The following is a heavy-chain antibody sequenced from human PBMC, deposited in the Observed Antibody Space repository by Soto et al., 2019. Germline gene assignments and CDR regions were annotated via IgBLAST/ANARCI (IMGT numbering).Heavy chain of an antibody. CDR2: ISSRSSTI. Sequence: GGSLRLSCAASGFTFSDYYMSWILQAPWKGLEWVSYISSRSSTIFYADSVKGRFTISRDNVKNSLYLQMNSLRAEDTAVYYCASRTNGAFFVYWGQGILVTVSS. CDR1: GFTFSDYY. J-gene: IGHJ4*02. CDR3: ASRTNGAFFVY. V-gene: IGHV3-11*01. D-gene: IGHD2-8*01.